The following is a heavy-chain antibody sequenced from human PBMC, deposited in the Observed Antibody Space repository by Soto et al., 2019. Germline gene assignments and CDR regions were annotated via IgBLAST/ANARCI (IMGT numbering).Heavy chain of an antibody. V-gene: IGHV3-33*01. CDR3: VREGGPFDAFDI. J-gene: IGHJ3*02. CDR1: GFPFTTYG. D-gene: IGHD3-16*01. CDR2: IWANGINK. Sequence: PGGSLRLSCAASGFPFTTYGMHWVRQAPGKGLEWVAVIWANGINKYYADSVRGRFTISRDNSKNTLDLQMNYLRAEDTALYYCVREGGPFDAFDIWGQGTMVTVSS.